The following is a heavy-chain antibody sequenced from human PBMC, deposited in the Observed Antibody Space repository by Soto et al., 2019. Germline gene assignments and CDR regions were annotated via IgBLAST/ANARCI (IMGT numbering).Heavy chain of an antibody. CDR2: INKDGSEK. D-gene: IGHD3-22*01. J-gene: IGHJ4*02. Sequence: GGSLRLSCEASGFTFTTCWMTWVRQAPGKGLEWVANINKDGSEKFYVDSVKGRFTISRDNAKNSLFLQMNSLRAEDTAVYYCETRPCXVNYYGVFDYWGQGALVXXS. CDR3: ETRPCXVNYYGVFDY. CDR1: GFTFTTCW. V-gene: IGHV3-7*03.